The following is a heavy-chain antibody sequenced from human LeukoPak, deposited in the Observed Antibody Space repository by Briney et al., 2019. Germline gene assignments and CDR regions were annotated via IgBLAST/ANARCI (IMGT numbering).Heavy chain of an antibody. CDR2: ISSSSSYI. CDR3: ARLGHSSGPSPYYFDY. Sequence: GGSLRLSCAASGFTFSSYSMNWVRQAPGKGLEWVSSISSSSSYIYYADSVKGRFTISRDNAKNSLYLQMNSLRAEDTAVYYCARLGHSSGPSPYYFDYWGQGTLVTVSS. CDR1: GFTFSSYS. D-gene: IGHD6-19*01. J-gene: IGHJ4*02. V-gene: IGHV3-21*01.